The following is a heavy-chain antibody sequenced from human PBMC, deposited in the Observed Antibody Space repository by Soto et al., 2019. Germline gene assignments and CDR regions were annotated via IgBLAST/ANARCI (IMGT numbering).Heavy chain of an antibody. J-gene: IGHJ4*02. CDR1: GYDFTTYG. Sequence: QVHLVQSGAEVKKPGASVKVSCKGSGYDFTTYGITWVRQAPGQGLEWMAWISAHNGNTDYAQKLQGRVTVTRDTSTSTAYMELRSLRPDDTAMYSCARVRYGDYWGQGALVTVSS. V-gene: IGHV1-18*01. CDR3: ARVRYGDY. CDR2: ISAHNGNT. D-gene: IGHD1-1*01.